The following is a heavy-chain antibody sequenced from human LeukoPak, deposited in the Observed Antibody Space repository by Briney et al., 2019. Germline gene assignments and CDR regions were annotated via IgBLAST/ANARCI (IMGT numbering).Heavy chain of an antibody. CDR3: ARAQAFTSWYFDL. Sequence: ASEKVSCKASGYTFTSQDINWVRQAPGQGLEWMGWMNPNSDYTGCEQKFQGRLTMTRDTSQDTAYMELSGPRSEDTAMYYCARAQAFTSWYFDLWGQGTIVTVSS. CDR1: GYTFTSQD. V-gene: IGHV1-8*01. D-gene: IGHD6-13*01. CDR2: MNPNSDYT. J-gene: IGHJ3*01.